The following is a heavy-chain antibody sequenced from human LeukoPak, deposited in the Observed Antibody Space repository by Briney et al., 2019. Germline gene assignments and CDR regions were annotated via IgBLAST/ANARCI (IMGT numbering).Heavy chain of an antibody. Sequence: GSLRLSCATSGFTFTNYAMSWIRQPPGKGLEWIGYIYYSGSTNYNPSLKSRVTISVDTSKNQFSLKLSSVTAADTAVYYCATVIGGRGYWGQGTLVTVSS. CDR1: GFTFTNYA. D-gene: IGHD3-10*01. V-gene: IGHV4-59*01. J-gene: IGHJ4*02. CDR3: ATVIGGRGY. CDR2: IYYSGST.